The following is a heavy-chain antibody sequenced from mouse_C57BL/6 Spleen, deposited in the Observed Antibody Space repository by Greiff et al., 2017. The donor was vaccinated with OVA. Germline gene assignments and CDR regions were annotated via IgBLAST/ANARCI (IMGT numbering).Heavy chain of an antibody. CDR2: ISNLAYSI. J-gene: IGHJ4*01. CDR1: GFTFSDYG. D-gene: IGHD2-4*01. Sequence: EVMLVESGGGLVQPGGSLKLSCAASGFTFSDYGMAWVRQAPRKGPEWVAFISNLAYSIYYADTVTGRFTISRENAKNTLYLEMSSLRSEDTAMYYCARDYDYDRYYAMDYWGQGTSVTVSS. CDR3: ARDYDYDRYYAMDY. V-gene: IGHV5-15*04.